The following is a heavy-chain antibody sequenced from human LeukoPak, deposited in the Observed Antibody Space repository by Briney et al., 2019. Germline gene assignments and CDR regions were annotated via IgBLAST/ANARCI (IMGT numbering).Heavy chain of an antibody. Sequence: GGSLRLSCAASGFTFSSYAMHWVRQAPGKGLEWVAVISYDGSNKYYADSVKGRFTISRDNSKNTLYLQMNSLGAEDTAVYYCARVRNYGGWFDPWGQGTLVTVSS. V-gene: IGHV3-30-3*01. D-gene: IGHD4-23*01. CDR2: ISYDGSNK. CDR1: GFTFSSYA. J-gene: IGHJ5*02. CDR3: ARVRNYGGWFDP.